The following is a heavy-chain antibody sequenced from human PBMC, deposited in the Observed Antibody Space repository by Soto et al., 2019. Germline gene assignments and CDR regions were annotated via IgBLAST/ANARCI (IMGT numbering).Heavy chain of an antibody. CDR1: GFSVSRNY. V-gene: IGHV3-53*02. CDR2: VYSGGAT. Sequence: QLVETGGGLIQPGTSLTLSCAASGFSVSRNYMTWVRQAPGKGLEWVSFVYSGGATFYADSVKGRFILSRDDSQNTMYLQMNNLRAEDTAVYYCARVPGRLWGRGNLVTVAS. J-gene: IGHJ4*02. D-gene: IGHD3-10*01. CDR3: ARVPGRL.